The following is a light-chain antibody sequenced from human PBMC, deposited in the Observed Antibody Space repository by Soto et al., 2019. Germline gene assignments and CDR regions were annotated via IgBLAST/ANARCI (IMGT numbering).Light chain of an antibody. Sequence: QSVLTQPPSVSGAPGQRVTISCTGSSSNIGAGFDVHWYQQLPGTAPRLLIYANSNRPSGVPDRISGSKSGTSASLAITGLQAEDEADSYCQSYDSSLSTYVFGTGTKVTVL. CDR3: QSYDSSLSTYV. CDR2: ANS. CDR1: SSNIGAGFD. J-gene: IGLJ1*01. V-gene: IGLV1-40*01.